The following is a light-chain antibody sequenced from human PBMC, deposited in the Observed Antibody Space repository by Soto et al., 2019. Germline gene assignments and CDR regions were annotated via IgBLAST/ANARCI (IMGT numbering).Light chain of an antibody. V-gene: IGKV3-20*01. CDR1: QSVSSSY. CDR3: QHYRTS. Sequence: EIVLTQSPGTLSLSPGERVTLSCRASQSVSSSYLAWYQQKPVQPPRLLIYGASSRSTGIPDRFIVSGSGTDFTLNITRLEPAGFAVYYCQHYRTSFGGGTKVEIK. CDR2: GAS. J-gene: IGKJ4*01.